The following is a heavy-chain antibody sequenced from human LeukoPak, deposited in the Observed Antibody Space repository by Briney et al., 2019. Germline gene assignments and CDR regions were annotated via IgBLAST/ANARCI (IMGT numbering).Heavy chain of an antibody. CDR2: IKSKSDGGTT. D-gene: IGHD3-10*01. V-gene: IGHV3-15*01. Sequence: GGSLRLSCAASGFSFSNAWMSWVRQAPGKGLEWVGRIKSKSDGGTTDYVEPVKGRFSISRDDSKNTLYLQMNSLKTEDTAVYYCTTFLSFSDYRHWGQGTLVTVSS. CDR1: GFSFSNAW. CDR3: TTFLSFSDYRH. J-gene: IGHJ1*01.